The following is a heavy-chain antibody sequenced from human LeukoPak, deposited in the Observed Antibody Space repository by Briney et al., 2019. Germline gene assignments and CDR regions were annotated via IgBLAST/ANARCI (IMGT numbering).Heavy chain of an antibody. J-gene: IGHJ4*02. CDR2: IIPILGIA. V-gene: IGHV1-69*04. Sequence: SVKVSCKASGGTFSSYAISWVRQAPGQGLEWMGRIIPILGIANYAQKFQGRVTITADKSASTAYMELSSLRSEDTAVYYCARDYGGSYYGAFDYWGQGTLVTVSS. D-gene: IGHD1-26*01. CDR1: GGTFSSYA. CDR3: ARDYGGSYYGAFDY.